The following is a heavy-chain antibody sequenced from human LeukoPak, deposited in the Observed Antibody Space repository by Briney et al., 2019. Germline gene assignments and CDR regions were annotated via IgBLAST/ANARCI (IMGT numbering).Heavy chain of an antibody. Sequence: ASVKDSCKASGYTFTGYYMHWVRQAPGQGLEWMGWINPNSGGTNYAQKFQGRVTMTRDTSISTAYMELSRLRSDDTAVYYCASFPEGSGSYYSFVYWGEETLVTVSS. J-gene: IGHJ4*02. V-gene: IGHV1-2*02. D-gene: IGHD1-26*01. CDR2: INPNSGGT. CDR3: ASFPEGSGSYYSFVY. CDR1: GYTFTGYY.